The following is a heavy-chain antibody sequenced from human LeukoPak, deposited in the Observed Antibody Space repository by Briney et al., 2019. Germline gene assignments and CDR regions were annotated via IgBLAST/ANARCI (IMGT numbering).Heavy chain of an antibody. D-gene: IGHD6-13*01. CDR2: ISSGSSAI. Sequence: GGSLRLSCAAFGFTFSNYSVNWVRQAPGKGLEWVSYISSGSSAIYYADSVKGRFTISRDNAKNSLYLQMNSLRAEDTAVYYCARRGAAAGSFDYWGQGTLVTVSS. J-gene: IGHJ4*02. CDR3: ARRGAAAGSFDY. V-gene: IGHV3-48*04. CDR1: GFTFSNYS.